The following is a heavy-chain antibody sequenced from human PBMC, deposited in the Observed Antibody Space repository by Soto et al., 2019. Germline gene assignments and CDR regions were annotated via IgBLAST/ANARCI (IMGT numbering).Heavy chain of an antibody. V-gene: IGHV3-30-3*01. CDR3: ARGDREDILVVVGARPGEYGIDI. J-gene: IGHJ6*02. CDR1: GFTFRNYA. Sequence: ESGGGVVQPGGSLRLSCAASGFTFRNYAMHWVRQAPGKGLECLAVIAYDGSNAFYRDSVKGRSTISRDNSKNTLYLHMNSLRSEDTGVYYCARGDREDILVVVGARPGEYGIDIWGQGTTVTVSS. D-gene: IGHD2-15*01. CDR2: IAYDGSNA.